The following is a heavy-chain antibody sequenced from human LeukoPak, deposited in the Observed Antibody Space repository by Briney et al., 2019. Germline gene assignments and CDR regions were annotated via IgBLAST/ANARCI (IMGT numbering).Heavy chain of an antibody. D-gene: IGHD4-23*01. J-gene: IGHJ3*02. CDR3: ARVLRGGYSGYALDI. CDR2: IFDAGNT. CDR1: GFTFSDYW. Sequence: GGSLRLSCAASGFTFSDYWMHWVRQAPGKGLEWVSIIFDAGNTYYAGSVQGRVTLSRDNSKNTLFLQMNSLRPEDTAVYYCARVLRGGYSGYALDIWGQGTMVTVSS. V-gene: IGHV3-66*02.